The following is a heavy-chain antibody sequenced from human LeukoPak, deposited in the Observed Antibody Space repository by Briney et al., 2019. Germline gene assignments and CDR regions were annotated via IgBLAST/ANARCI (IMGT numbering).Heavy chain of an antibody. J-gene: IGHJ3*02. CDR3: ARDLASYCGGDCSDYAFDI. V-gene: IGHV3-21*01. Sequence: GGSLRLSCAASGFTFSSYSMNWVRQAPGKGLEWVSSISSSSSYIYYADSVKGRFTISRDNAKNSLYLQMNSLRAEDTAVYYCARDLASYCGGDCSDYAFDIWGQGTMVTVSS. CDR1: GFTFSSYS. CDR2: ISSSSSYI. D-gene: IGHD2-21*02.